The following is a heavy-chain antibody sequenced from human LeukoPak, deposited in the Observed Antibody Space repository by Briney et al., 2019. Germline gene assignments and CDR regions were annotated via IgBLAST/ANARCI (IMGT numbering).Heavy chain of an antibody. CDR3: ARQFRDSSGYYSYYFDY. CDR2: IYPGDSDN. J-gene: IGHJ4*02. Sequence: GESLKISGKGSGYSFTTYWIGWVRQMPGRGLEWMGIIYPGDSDNRYSPSFQGQVTISADKSISTAYLQWRSLKASDTAMYYCARQFRDSSGYYSYYFDYWGQGTLVTVSS. V-gene: IGHV5-51*01. CDR1: GYSFTTYW. D-gene: IGHD3-22*01.